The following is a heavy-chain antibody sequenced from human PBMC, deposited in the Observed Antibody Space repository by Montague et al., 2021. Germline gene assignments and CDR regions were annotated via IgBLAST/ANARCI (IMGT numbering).Heavy chain of an antibody. D-gene: IGHD6-13*01. Sequence: TLSLTCTVSGDSLSSVGYSLTWIRQHPAKGLEWIGYMYYSGSTDYNTSLKSRVTISGDTSKNHFSLRLTPVTAANTAVYYCARGRLATGDFDYWGQGTLVTVSS. CDR1: GDSLSSVGYS. CDR2: MYYSGST. V-gene: IGHV4-31*03. J-gene: IGHJ4*02. CDR3: ARGRLATGDFDY.